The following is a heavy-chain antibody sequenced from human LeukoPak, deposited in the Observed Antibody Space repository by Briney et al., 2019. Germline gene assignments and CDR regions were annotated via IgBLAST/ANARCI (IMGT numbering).Heavy chain of an antibody. Sequence: PGRSLRLSCAASGFTFSSYGIHWVRQAPGKGLEWVAVIWYDGSNKYYADSVKGRFTISRDNSKNTLYLQMNSLRAEDTAVYYCAREHSYGYVYDYWGQGTLVTVSS. J-gene: IGHJ4*02. CDR3: AREHSYGYVYDY. CDR1: GFTFSSYG. D-gene: IGHD5-18*01. CDR2: IWYDGSNK. V-gene: IGHV3-33*01.